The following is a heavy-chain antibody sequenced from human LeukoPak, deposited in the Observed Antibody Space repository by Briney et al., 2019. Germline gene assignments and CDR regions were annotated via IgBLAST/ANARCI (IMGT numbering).Heavy chain of an antibody. CDR3: ARAYYGSGSLDY. CDR2: IIPIFGTA. CDR1: GGTFSSYA. Sequence: ASVKVSCKASGGTFSSYAISWVRQAPGQGLEWMGRIIPIFGTANYAQKFQGRVTITTDESTSTAYMGLSSLRSEDTAVYYCARAYYGSGSLDYWGQGTLVTVSS. V-gene: IGHV1-69*05. J-gene: IGHJ4*02. D-gene: IGHD3-10*01.